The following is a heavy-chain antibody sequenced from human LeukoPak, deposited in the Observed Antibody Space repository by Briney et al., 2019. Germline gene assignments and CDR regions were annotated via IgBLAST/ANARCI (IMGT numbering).Heavy chain of an antibody. D-gene: IGHD5-12*01. CDR2: VAYSGST. CDR3: ARTVSGYYFNA. J-gene: IGHJ5*02. V-gene: IGHV4-59*01. Sequence: SETLTLTCTVSGGSINSYYWSWIRQPPGKGLEWIGYVAYSGSTNYNPSLKSRVTISLDTSKNQFSLKLSSVTAADTAVYYCARTVSGYYFNAWGPGTLVTVSS. CDR1: GGSINSYY.